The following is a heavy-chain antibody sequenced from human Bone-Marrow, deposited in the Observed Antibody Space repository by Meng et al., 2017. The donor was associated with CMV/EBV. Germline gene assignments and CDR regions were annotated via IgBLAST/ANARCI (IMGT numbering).Heavy chain of an antibody. J-gene: IGHJ6*02. V-gene: IGHV4-59*01. D-gene: IGHD4-17*01. CDR3: ARAHADSYYYYGMDV. CDR2: IYYSGST. Sequence: SETLSLTCTVSGGSISSYYWSWIRQPPGKGLEWIGYIYYSGSTNYNPSLKSRVTISVDTSKNQFSLKLSSVTAADTAVYYCARAHADSYYYYGMDVWGQGTTVTVSS. CDR1: GGSISSYY.